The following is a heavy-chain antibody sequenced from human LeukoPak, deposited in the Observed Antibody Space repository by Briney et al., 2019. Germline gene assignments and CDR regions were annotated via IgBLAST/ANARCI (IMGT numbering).Heavy chain of an antibody. CDR1: GFTFSDYY. J-gene: IGHJ4*02. CDR2: ISSSGSTI. Sequence: GGSLRLSCAASGFTFSDYYMSWIRQAPGKGLEWVSYISSSGSTIYYADSVKGRFTISRDNAKNSLYLQMNSLRAEDTAVYYCGRDTFGVVTGGNHFDYWGQGTLVTVSS. V-gene: IGHV3-11*04. CDR3: GRDTFGVVTGGNHFDY. D-gene: IGHD3-3*01.